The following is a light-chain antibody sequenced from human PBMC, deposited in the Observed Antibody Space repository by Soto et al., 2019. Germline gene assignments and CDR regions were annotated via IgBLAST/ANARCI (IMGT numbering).Light chain of an antibody. Sequence: AIRMTQSPSSLSASTGDRVTITCRASQGISSYLAWYQQKPGKAPKLLIYAASTLQSGVPSRFSGSGSGTDFTLTISCLQSEDVATYYCQQYNSAPRAFGQGTKVEIK. CDR2: AAS. CDR3: QQYNSAPRA. V-gene: IGKV1-8*01. CDR1: QGISSY. J-gene: IGKJ1*01.